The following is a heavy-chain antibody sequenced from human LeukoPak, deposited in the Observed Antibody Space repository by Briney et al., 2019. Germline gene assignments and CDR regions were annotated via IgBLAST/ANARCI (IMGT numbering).Heavy chain of an antibody. D-gene: IGHD3-10*01. CDR2: ISYDGSNK. CDR1: GFTFSSYG. Sequence: GRSLRLSCAASGFTFSSYGMHWVRQAPGKGLEWVAVISYDGSNKYYADSVKGRFTISRDNSKNTPYLQMNSLRAEDTAVYYCAKDRGGLYWGQGTLVTVSS. J-gene: IGHJ4*02. CDR3: AKDRGGLY. V-gene: IGHV3-30*18.